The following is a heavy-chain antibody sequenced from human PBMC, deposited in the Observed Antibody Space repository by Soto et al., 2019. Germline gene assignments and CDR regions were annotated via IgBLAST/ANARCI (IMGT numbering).Heavy chain of an antibody. D-gene: IGHD2-8*02. J-gene: IGHJ4*02. CDR2: IKIDGSEK. V-gene: IGHV3-7*03. CDR3: ARELELVDGFDH. CDR1: GLTFGHYW. Sequence: EVQMLQSGGGMVQPGGSLRLSCVGFGLTFGHYWMSWVRQAPGKGLEWVANIKIDGSEKYYVDSVKGRFAISRDNAKNSVFLQLNSLRTEDTAVYYCARELELVDGFDHWGQGSLVIVSP.